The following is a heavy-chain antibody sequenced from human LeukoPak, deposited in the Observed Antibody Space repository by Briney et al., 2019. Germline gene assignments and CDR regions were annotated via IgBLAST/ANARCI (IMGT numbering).Heavy chain of an antibody. CDR1: GFTFSSYA. V-gene: IGHV3-23*01. CDR2: ISGSGGST. D-gene: IGHD2-15*01. J-gene: IGHJ5*02. Sequence: GGSLRLSCAASGFTFSSYAMSWVRQAPGKGLEWVSAISGSGGSTYYADSVKGRFTISRDNSKNTLYLQMDSLRAEDTAVYYCAKVFRAVVVAATWFDPWGQGTLVTASS. CDR3: AKVFRAVVVAATWFDP.